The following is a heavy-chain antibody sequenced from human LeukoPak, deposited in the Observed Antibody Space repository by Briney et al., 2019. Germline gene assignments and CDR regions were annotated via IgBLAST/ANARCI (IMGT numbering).Heavy chain of an antibody. CDR1: GGSISSGDYY. J-gene: IGHJ5*02. CDR3: ARGYYDFWSGYPNWFDP. D-gene: IGHD3-3*01. V-gene: IGHV4-30-4*01. CDR2: IYYSGST. Sequence: SETLSLTCTVSGGSISSGDYYWSCIRQPPGKGLEWMGYIYYSGSTYYNPSLKSRVTISVDTSKNQFSLKLSSVTAADTAVYYCARGYYDFWSGYPNWFDPWGQGTLVTVSS.